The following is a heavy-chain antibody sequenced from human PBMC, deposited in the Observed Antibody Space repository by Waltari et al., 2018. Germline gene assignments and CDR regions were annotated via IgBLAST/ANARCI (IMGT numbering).Heavy chain of an antibody. CDR2: FDTKDGET. Sequence: QVQLVQSGAEVKKPGSSVQVSGKVSGYTAPALSLPWVRQGPAKGRGGMGGFDTKDGETIYAQKFQGRVTMTEDTSTDTAYMELSSLRSEDTAVYYCATNNLIPWIHTADDAFDIWGQGTMVTVSS. J-gene: IGHJ3*02. V-gene: IGHV1-24*01. CDR3: ATNNLIPWIHTADDAFDI. D-gene: IGHD5-18*01. CDR1: GYTAPALS.